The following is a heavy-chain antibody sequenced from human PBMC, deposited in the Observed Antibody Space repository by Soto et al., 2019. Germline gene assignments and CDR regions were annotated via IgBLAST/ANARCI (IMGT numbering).Heavy chain of an antibody. CDR1: GDSVSSNSAA. V-gene: IGHV6-1*01. CDR2: TYYRSRWYN. D-gene: IGHD6-25*01. CDR3: AREIAAGRAGAFDI. J-gene: IGHJ3*02. Sequence: SQTLSLTCVISGDSVSSNSAAWNWIRQSPSRGLEWLGRTYYRSRWYNDYAVSVKSRITINPDTSKNQFSLQLNSVTPEDTAVYYCAREIAAGRAGAFDIWGQGTMVTVSS.